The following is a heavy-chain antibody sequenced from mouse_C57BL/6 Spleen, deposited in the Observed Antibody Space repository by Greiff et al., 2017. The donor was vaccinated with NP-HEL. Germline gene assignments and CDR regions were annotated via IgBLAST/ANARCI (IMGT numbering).Heavy chain of an antibody. V-gene: IGHV10-1*01. CDR2: IRSKSNNYAT. D-gene: IGHD2-3*01. Sequence: EVKLMESGGGLVQPKGSLKLSCAASGFSFNTYAMNWVRQAPGKGLEWVARIRSKSNNYATYYADSVKDRFTISRDDSESMLYLQMNNLKTEDTAMYYCVILYDEMDYWGQGTSVTVSS. CDR1: GFSFNTYA. J-gene: IGHJ4*01. CDR3: VILYDEMDY.